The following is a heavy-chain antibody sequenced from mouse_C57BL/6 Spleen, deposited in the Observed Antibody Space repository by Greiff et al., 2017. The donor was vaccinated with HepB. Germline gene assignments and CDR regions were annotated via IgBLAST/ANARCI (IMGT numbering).Heavy chain of an antibody. CDR3: ARGEIFSSGYVWFAY. Sequence: QVQLQQSGAELMKPGASVKLSCKATGYTFTGYWIEWVKQRPGHGLEWIGEILPGSGSTNYNEKFKGKATFTADTSSNTAYMQLSSLTTDDSAIYYCARGEIFSSGYVWFAYWGQGTLVTVSA. J-gene: IGHJ3*01. CDR1: GYTFTGYW. V-gene: IGHV1-9*01. D-gene: IGHD3-2*02. CDR2: ILPGSGST.